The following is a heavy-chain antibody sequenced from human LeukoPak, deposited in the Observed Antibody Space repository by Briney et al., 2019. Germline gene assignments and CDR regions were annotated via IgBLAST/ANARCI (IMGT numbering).Heavy chain of an antibody. V-gene: IGHV1-69*05. CDR2: IIPIFGTA. Sequence: SVKVSCKASGGTFSSYAISWVRQAPGQGLEWMGGIIPIFGTANYAQKFQGRVTITTDESTSTAYMELSSLRSEDTAVYYCARGALTRGLGGVLGYFDYWGQGILVTVSS. CDR3: ARGALTRGLGGVLGYFDY. J-gene: IGHJ4*02. D-gene: IGHD3-16*01. CDR1: GGTFSSYA.